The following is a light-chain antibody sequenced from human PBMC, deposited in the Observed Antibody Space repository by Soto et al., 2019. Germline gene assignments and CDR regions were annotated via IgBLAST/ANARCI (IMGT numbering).Light chain of an antibody. Sequence: QAVLTQPASVSGSLGQSITLSCTGSGGDIGAYNYVSWYQQHPGKAPKLIIYGVTHRPSGVSSRFSASKSAYTASLTISALQAEDEADYYCSSFTTTYFYVFGPGTKLTVL. V-gene: IGLV2-14*01. CDR3: SSFTTTYFYV. CDR1: GGDIGAYNY. J-gene: IGLJ1*01. CDR2: GVT.